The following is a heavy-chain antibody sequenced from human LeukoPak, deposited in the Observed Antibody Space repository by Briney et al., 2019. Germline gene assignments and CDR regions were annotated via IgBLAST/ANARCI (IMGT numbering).Heavy chain of an antibody. CDR2: INSDGSST. J-gene: IGHJ4*02. Sequence: AGGSLRLSCAASGFTFSSYWMHWVRQAPGKGLVWVSRINSDGSSTSYADSVKGRFTISRDNAKNTLYLQMNSLRAGDTAIYYCVKRIQSALAAGYWGQGALVTVSS. V-gene: IGHV3-74*01. D-gene: IGHD5-18*01. CDR3: VKRIQSALAAGY. CDR1: GFTFSSYW.